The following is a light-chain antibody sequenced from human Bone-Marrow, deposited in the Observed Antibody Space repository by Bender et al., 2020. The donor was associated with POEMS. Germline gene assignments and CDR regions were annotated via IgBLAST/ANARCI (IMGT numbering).Light chain of an antibody. Sequence: QAVVDQEALPTWSPGGKVTTTCCSSTGAVTTGHYSYWVQQKPGQAPRTLIYDTTNKHSWTPARFSGSLLGGKAALTLSGAQPEDEAEYYCLLSYAGARPYVVFGGGTKLTVL. CDR2: DTT. CDR1: TGAVTTGHY. CDR3: LLSYAGARPYVV. V-gene: IGLV7-46*01. J-gene: IGLJ2*01.